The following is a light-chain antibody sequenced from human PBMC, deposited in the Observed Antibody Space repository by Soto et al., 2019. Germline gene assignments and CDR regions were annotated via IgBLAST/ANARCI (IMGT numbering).Light chain of an antibody. J-gene: IGLJ2*01. Sequence: QSVLTQSPFASASPGASVKLTCTLSSGHSSYAIAWHQQQPEKGPRYLMKVNSDGSHSKGDGIPDRFSGSSSGAERYLTISSLQSEDEADYYCQTWGTGTVIFGGGTKVTVL. V-gene: IGLV4-69*01. CDR3: QTWGTGTVI. CDR1: SGHSSYA. CDR2: VNSDGSH.